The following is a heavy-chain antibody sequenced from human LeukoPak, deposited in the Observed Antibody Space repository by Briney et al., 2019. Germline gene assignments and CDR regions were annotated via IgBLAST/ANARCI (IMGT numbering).Heavy chain of an antibody. D-gene: IGHD2-15*01. CDR1: ALTFSSYP. CDR3: ARGSDCSGGSCYNYYYYYMDV. V-gene: IGHV3-64*01. Sequence: VWSLRLSCAASALTFSSYPMHRVRQAPGKGLEYASAISRNGGRTYYANSVKGRFTISRDNSKNTLYLQMGSLRAEDMAVYYCARGSDCSGGSCYNYYYYYMDVWGKGTTVTVSS. CDR2: ISRNGGRT. J-gene: IGHJ6*03.